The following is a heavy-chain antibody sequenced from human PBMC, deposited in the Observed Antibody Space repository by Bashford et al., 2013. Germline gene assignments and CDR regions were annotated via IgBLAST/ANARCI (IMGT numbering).Heavy chain of an antibody. V-gene: IGHV1-8*02. D-gene: IGHD3-3*01. J-gene: IGHJ4*02. CDR2: MNPNSGNT. CDR1: GYTFTSYG. CDR3: AVADFWSGHTPDY. Sequence: SVKVSCKASGYTFTSYGISWVRQATGQGLEWMGWMNPNSGNTGYAQKFQGRVTMTRNTSISTAYMELSSLRSEDTAVYYCAVADFWSGHTPDYWGQGTLVTVSS.